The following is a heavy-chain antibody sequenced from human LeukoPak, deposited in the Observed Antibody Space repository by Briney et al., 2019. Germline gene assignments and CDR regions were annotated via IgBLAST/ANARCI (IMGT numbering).Heavy chain of an antibody. Sequence: GGSLRLSCAASGFTVSSNYMSWVRQAPGKGLEWVSVIYSGGSTYYADSVKGRFTISRDNSKNTLYLQMNSLRAEDTAVYYCARADIVVVPAAIGNYYYYYGMDVWGQGTTVTVSS. CDR3: ARADIVVVPAAIGNYYYYYGMDV. V-gene: IGHV3-66*01. J-gene: IGHJ6*02. CDR1: GFTVSSNY. D-gene: IGHD2-2*01. CDR2: IYSGGST.